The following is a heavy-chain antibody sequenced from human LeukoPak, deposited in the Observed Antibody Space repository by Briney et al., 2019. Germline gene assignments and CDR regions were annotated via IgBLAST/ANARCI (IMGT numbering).Heavy chain of an antibody. D-gene: IGHD3-22*01. CDR2: ISGSGGST. V-gene: IGHV3-23*01. Sequence: PGGSLRLSCAASGFTFSSYGMSWVRQAPGKGLEWVSAISGSGGSTYYADSVKGRFTISRDNSKNTLYLQMNSLRAEDTAVYYCAKDEYGSSGFDAFDIWGQGTMVTVSS. CDR3: AKDEYGSSGFDAFDI. CDR1: GFTFSSYG. J-gene: IGHJ3*02.